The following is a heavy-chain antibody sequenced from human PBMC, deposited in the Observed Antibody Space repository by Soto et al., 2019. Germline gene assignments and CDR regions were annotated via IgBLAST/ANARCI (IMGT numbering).Heavy chain of an antibody. CDR2: IIPLFGTP. D-gene: IGHD5-18*01. CDR1: GGIFSTYA. CDR3: ARAWRIQANYYYYGMDV. Sequence: SVKVSCKASGGIFSTYAISWLRQAPGQGLEWMGGIIPLFGTPNYAQRFQGRVTITADESTSTAYMELSRLRSEDTAVYYCARAWRIQANYYYYGMDVWGQGTTVTVSS. J-gene: IGHJ6*02. V-gene: IGHV1-69*13.